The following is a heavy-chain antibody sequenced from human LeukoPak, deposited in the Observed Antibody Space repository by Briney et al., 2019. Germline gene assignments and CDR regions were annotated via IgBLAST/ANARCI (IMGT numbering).Heavy chain of an antibody. CDR3: ARGRGELIDY. Sequence: PSQTLSLTCAISGDSVSSNSAAWNCIRQSPSRGLEWLGRTYYRTKWYNDYAVSVKSRITISPDTSKNQFSLQLNSVTPEDTAVYYCARGRGELIDYWGQGTLVTVSS. V-gene: IGHV6-1*01. D-gene: IGHD1-26*01. J-gene: IGHJ4*02. CDR2: TYYRTKWYN. CDR1: GDSVSSNSAA.